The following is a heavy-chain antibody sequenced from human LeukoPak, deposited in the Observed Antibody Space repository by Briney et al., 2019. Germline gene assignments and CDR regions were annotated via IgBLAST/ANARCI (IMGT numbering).Heavy chain of an antibody. CDR2: IRYDGSNK. D-gene: IGHD6-19*01. CDR3: ARFLAVAGTGLRYFDL. J-gene: IGHJ2*01. V-gene: IGHV3-30*02. CDR1: GFTFSSYG. Sequence: GGSLRLSCAASGFTFSSYGMHWVRQAPGKGLEWVAFIRYDGSNKYYADSVKGRFTISRDNSKNTLYLQMNSLRAEDTAVYYCARFLAVAGTGLRYFDLWGRGTLVTVSS.